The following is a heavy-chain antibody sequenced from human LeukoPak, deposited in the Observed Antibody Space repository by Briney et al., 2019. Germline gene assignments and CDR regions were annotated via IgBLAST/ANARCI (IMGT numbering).Heavy chain of an antibody. D-gene: IGHD3-3*01. CDR2: ICTYNGNT. Sequence: ASLKVSCKASGYTLTSYGISWVRQAPGQGLEWIWWICTYNGNTNYAQKLQGRVTMTTDTSTSTAYMELRSLRSDDTAVYCCARTMAIFGVVTIYYDYWGQGTLVTVSS. V-gene: IGHV1-18*01. CDR1: GYTLTSYG. J-gene: IGHJ4*02. CDR3: ARTMAIFGVVTIYYDY.